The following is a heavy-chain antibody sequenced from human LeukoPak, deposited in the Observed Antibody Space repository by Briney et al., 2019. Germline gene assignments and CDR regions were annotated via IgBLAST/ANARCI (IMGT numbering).Heavy chain of an antibody. V-gene: IGHV4-34*01. D-gene: IGHD3-10*01. CDR3: ARGPDRFGEGV. J-gene: IGHJ6*04. CDR2: INHSGST. CDR1: GGSFSGYY. Sequence: PSETLSLTCAVYGGSFSGYYWSWIRQPPGKGLEWIGEINHSGSTNYNPSLKSRVTISVDTSKNQFPLKLSSVTAADTAVYYCARGPDRFGEGVWGKGTTVTVSS.